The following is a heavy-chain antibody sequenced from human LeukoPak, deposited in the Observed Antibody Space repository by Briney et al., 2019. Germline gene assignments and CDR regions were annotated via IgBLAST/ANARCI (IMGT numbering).Heavy chain of an antibody. Sequence: ASVKVSCKASGYTFTSYYMHWVRQAPGQGLEWMGIINPSGGSSSYAQKFQGRVTMTRDMSTSTVYMELSSLRSEDTAVYYCAREGGGSYYLDYWGQGTLVTVSS. J-gene: IGHJ4*02. D-gene: IGHD1-26*01. CDR2: INPSGGSS. CDR1: GYTFTSYY. V-gene: IGHV1-46*01. CDR3: AREGGGSYYLDY.